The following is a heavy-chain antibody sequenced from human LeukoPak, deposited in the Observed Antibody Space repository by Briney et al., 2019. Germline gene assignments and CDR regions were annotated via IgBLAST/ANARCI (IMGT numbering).Heavy chain of an antibody. V-gene: IGHV3-21*01. Sequence: GGSLRLSCAASGFTFSSYSMNWVRQAPGKGLEWVSSISSSSSYIYYADSVKGRFTISRDNAKNSLYLQMNSLRAEDTAVYYCARDPARLLWFGELNYYYYGMDVWGQGTTVTVSS. D-gene: IGHD3-10*01. CDR2: ISSSSSYI. CDR3: ARDPARLLWFGELNYYYYGMDV. J-gene: IGHJ6*02. CDR1: GFTFSSYS.